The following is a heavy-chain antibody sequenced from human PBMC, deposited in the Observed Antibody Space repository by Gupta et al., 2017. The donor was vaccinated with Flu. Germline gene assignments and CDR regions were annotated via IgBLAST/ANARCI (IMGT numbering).Heavy chain of an antibody. CDR1: RFNPSRSS. CDR2: ISGSGGST. J-gene: IGHJ4*02. Sequence: VQLLALGGGLVQPWGSLGHSCAASRFNPSRSSTIWVRAAPGKGLEWVSAISGSGGSTYYADSVKGRFTSSRDNSKNTLYLQMNSLRAEDTAVYYCAKDRPYCSSTSCHTGDFDYWGQGTLVTVAS. CDR3: AKDRPYCSSTSCHTGDFDY. V-gene: IGHV3-23*01. D-gene: IGHD2-2*01.